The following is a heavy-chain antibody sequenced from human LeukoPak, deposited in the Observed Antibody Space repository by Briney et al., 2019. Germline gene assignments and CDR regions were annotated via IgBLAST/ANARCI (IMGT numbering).Heavy chain of an antibody. CDR1: GFTFSSYW. D-gene: IGHD5-18*01. Sequence: GGSLRLSCAASGFTFSSYWMTWLRQAPGKGLEWVANIKQDGSEKYYVDSVKGRFTISRDNAKNSLYLQMNSLRAEDTAVYYCARDTGGGYSCYDCWGQGTLVTVSS. CDR2: IKQDGSEK. J-gene: IGHJ4*02. V-gene: IGHV3-7*01. CDR3: ARDTGGGYSCYDC.